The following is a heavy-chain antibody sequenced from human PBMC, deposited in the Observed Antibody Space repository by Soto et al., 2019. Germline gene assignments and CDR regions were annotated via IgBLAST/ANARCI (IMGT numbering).Heavy chain of an antibody. V-gene: IGHV2-26*01. CDR2: IFSNDEK. D-gene: IGHD2-21*02. CDR3: ARIELGGYRSCYYQYGMDV. J-gene: IGHJ6*02. CDR1: GFSLSNARMG. Sequence: SGPTLVNPTETLTLTCTVSGFSLSNARMGVSWIRQPPGKALEWLAHIFSNDEKSYSTSLKSRLTISKDTSKSQVVLSMTNMDPVDTATYYCARIELGGYRSCYYQYGMDVWGQGTTVTVSS.